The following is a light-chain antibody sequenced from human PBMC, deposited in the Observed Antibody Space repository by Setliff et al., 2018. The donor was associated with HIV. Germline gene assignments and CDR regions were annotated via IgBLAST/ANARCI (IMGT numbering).Light chain of an antibody. V-gene: IGLV2-14*03. CDR1: RSDVGGYDY. J-gene: IGLJ1*01. CDR3: TSYTTSSSPYV. CDR2: NVN. Sequence: QSVLTQPASVSGSPGQSITISCTGTRSDVGGYDYVSWYQHHPGKAPKLIIYNVNKRPSGVSNRLSGSKSGNTASLTISGLQAEGEADYYCTSYTTSSSPYVFGTGTKVTV.